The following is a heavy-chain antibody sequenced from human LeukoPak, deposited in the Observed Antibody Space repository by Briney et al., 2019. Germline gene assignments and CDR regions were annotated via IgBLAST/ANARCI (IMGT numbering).Heavy chain of an antibody. CDR3: ASCVSYGSGSYFLAQNAFDY. CDR2: IWYDGSNK. Sequence: PGGSLRLSCAASGFTFSSYGMHWVRQAPGKGLEWVAVIWYDGSNKYYADSAKGRFTISRDNSKNTLYLQMNSLRAEDTAVYYCASCVSYGSGSYFLAQNAFDYWGQGTLVTVSS. V-gene: IGHV3-33*01. CDR1: GFTFSSYG. D-gene: IGHD3-10*01. J-gene: IGHJ4*02.